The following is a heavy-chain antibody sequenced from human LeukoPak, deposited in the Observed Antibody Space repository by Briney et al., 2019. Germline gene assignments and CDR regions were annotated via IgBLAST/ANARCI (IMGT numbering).Heavy chain of an antibody. D-gene: IGHD5-12*01. J-gene: IGHJ4*02. CDR2: IYYSGTT. CDR1: GGSISSGPYY. V-gene: IGHV4-39*07. Sequence: SETLSLTCTVSGGSISSGPYYWGWIRQPPGKGLEWIGSIYYSGTTYYNPSLKSRVTISVDTSKNHFSLKLSSVTAADTAVYYCARGDSGYDWSYWGQGTLVTVSS. CDR3: ARGDSGYDWSY.